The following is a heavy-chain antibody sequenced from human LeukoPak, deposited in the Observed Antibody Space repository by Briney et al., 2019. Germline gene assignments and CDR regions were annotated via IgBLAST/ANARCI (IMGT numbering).Heavy chain of an antibody. CDR1: GLTFSNYA. CDR2: ISRSGDIT. D-gene: IGHD3-10*01. Sequence: QSGGSLRLSCAASGLTFSNYAMNWVRQAPGQGLEWVSGISRSGDITFYADSVKGRFTISRDNSKNTLYLQMNSLRAEDTAVYYCAKLRLWFGEKKRLDLFDYWGQGTLVTVSS. V-gene: IGHV3-23*01. J-gene: IGHJ4*02. CDR3: AKLRLWFGEKKRLDLFDY.